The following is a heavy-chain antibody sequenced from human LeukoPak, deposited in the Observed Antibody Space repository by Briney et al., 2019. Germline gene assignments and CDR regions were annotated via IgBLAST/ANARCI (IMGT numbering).Heavy chain of an antibody. D-gene: IGHD5-12*01. CDR2: INPNGGST. Sequence: ASVKVSCKASGYTFTNYYMHWVRQAPGQGLEWMGIINPNGGSTTYVEKFQGRITITRDTSTSTVYMELSSLRSEDTAVYYCGREVGYSGSPSYWGQGTLVTVSS. CDR3: GREVGYSGSPSY. CDR1: GYTFTNYY. J-gene: IGHJ4*02. V-gene: IGHV1-46*03.